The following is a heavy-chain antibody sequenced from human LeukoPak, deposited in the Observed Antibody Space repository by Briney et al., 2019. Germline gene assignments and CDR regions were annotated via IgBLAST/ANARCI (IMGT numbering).Heavy chain of an antibody. D-gene: IGHD6-19*01. Sequence: PGGSLRLSCAASGFTFSSYGMHWVRQAPGKGLEWVAVISYDGSNKYYADSVKGRFTISRDNSKNTLYLQMNSLRAEDTAVYYCAKLYSSGSDAFDIWGQGTMVTVSS. CDR1: GFTFSSYG. CDR2: ISYDGSNK. CDR3: AKLYSSGSDAFDI. V-gene: IGHV3-30*18. J-gene: IGHJ3*02.